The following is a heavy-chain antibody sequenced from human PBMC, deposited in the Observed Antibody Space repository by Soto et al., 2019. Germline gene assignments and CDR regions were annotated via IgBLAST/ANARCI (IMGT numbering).Heavy chain of an antibody. J-gene: IGHJ6*03. V-gene: IGHV1-2*04. CDR3: ARESGGATATLDYYYFYMDV. CDR1: GDSFNDYY. CDR2: INPNGGVT. D-gene: IGHD5-12*01. Sequence: ASVKVSCKSSGDSFNDYYIHWVRQAPGQGFEWMGWINPNGGVTKYAQKFQGWVSMTRDTSIRTVYTQLSRLRSDDTAVYYCARESGGATATLDYYYFYMDVWGTGTTVTVSS.